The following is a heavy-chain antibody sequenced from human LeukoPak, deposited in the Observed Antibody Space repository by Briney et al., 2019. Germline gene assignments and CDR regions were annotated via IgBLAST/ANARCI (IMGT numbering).Heavy chain of an antibody. D-gene: IGHD6-19*01. CDR3: ARPAVAGLYYFDY. J-gene: IGHJ4*02. CDR2: IIPIFGTA. CDR1: GGTFSSYA. Sequence: EASVKVSCKASGGTFSSYAISWVRQAPGQGLEWMGGIIPIFGTANYAQKFQGRVTTTADESTSTAYMELSSLRSEDTAVYYCARPAVAGLYYFDYWGQGTLVTVSS. V-gene: IGHV1-69*13.